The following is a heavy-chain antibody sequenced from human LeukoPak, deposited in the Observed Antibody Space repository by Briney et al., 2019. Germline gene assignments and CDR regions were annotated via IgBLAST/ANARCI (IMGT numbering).Heavy chain of an antibody. D-gene: IGHD3-22*01. J-gene: IGHJ4*02. Sequence: SVKVSCKASGYTFTSYAISWVRQAPGQGLEWMGGIIPIFGTANYAQKFQGRVTITADKSTSTAYMELSSLRSEDTAVYYCARESYYDSSGQFYFDYWGQGTLVTVSS. V-gene: IGHV1-69*06. CDR1: GYTFTSYA. CDR2: IIPIFGTA. CDR3: ARESYYDSSGQFYFDY.